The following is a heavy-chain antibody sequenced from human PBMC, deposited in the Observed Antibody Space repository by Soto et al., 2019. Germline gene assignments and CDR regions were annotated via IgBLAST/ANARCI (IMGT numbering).Heavy chain of an antibody. V-gene: IGHV1-3*01. CDR1: GYTFTTYA. CDR2: INAGNGNT. CDR3: ARDGVCSGGTCYSYYYYYMDV. Sequence: ASVKVSCKASGYTFTTYAMHWVRHAPGQRLEWMGWINAGNGNTKYSQKFQGRVTITRDTSASTAYMELSSLRSEDTAVYYCARDGVCSGGTCYSYYYYYMDVWGKGTTVTVSS. J-gene: IGHJ6*03. D-gene: IGHD2-15*01.